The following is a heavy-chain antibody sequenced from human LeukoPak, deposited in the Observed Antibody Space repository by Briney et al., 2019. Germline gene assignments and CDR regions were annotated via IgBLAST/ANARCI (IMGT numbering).Heavy chain of an antibody. D-gene: IGHD5-18*01. Sequence: GGSLRLSCAASGFTFSSYEMTWVRQAPGKGLEWVSYITTSSSSTTYYADSVKGRFTISRDDAKNSLYLQMNSLRDEDTAVYYCARARSGYGFDYWGQGTLVTVSS. CDR1: GFTFSSYE. CDR2: ITTSSSSTT. V-gene: IGHV3-48*03. J-gene: IGHJ4*02. CDR3: ARARSGYGFDY.